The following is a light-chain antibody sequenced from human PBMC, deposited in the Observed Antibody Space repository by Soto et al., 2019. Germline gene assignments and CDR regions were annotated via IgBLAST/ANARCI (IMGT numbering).Light chain of an antibody. Sequence: QSVLTQPPSASGSPGQSATISCTGTSSDVGGYDYVSWYQQHPGKAPKLMIYEVTIRPSGVSDRFSGSKSGNTASLTVSGLQAEDEADYYCSSYTGGNPSYVFGTGTKGTVL. CDR1: SSDVGGYDY. CDR2: EVT. CDR3: SSYTGGNPSYV. V-gene: IGLV2-8*01. J-gene: IGLJ1*01.